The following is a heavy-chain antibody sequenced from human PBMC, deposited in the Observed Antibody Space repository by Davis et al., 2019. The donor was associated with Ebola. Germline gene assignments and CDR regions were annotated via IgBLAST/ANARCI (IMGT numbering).Heavy chain of an antibody. CDR1: GFTFSSYG. CDR3: AKMGRCSGGSCYAWYNWFDP. J-gene: IGHJ5*02. D-gene: IGHD2-15*01. Sequence: PGGSLRLSCAASGFTFSSYGMHWVRQAPGKGLEWVAVISYDGSNKYYADSVKGRFTISRDTSKNTLYLQMNSLRAEDTAVYYCAKMGRCSGGSCYAWYNWFDPWGQGTLVTVSS. V-gene: IGHV3-30*18. CDR2: ISYDGSNK.